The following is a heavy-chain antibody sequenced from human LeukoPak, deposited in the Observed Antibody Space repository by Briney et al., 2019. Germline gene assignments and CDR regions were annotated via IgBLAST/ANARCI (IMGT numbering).Heavy chain of an antibody. CDR3: AREIGVLTDY. V-gene: IGHV3-30-3*01. J-gene: IGHJ4*02. Sequence: PGGSLRLACAASGFTFSRYAMHWVRQAPGKGLEWVAVISYDGSNKYYADSVKGRFTISRDNSKNTLYLQMNSLRAEDTAVYYCAREIGVLTDYWGQGTLVTVSS. CDR2: ISYDGSNK. D-gene: IGHD2-21*01. CDR1: GFTFSRYA.